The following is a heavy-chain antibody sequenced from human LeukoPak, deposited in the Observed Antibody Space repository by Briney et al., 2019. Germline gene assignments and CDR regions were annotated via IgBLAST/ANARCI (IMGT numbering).Heavy chain of an antibody. J-gene: IGHJ4*02. CDR3: AKGLGIGSYFDY. V-gene: IGHV3-23*01. D-gene: IGHD7-27*01. Sequence: GGTLRLSCAASGFIFSRYGMSWVRQAPGKGLEWVSAISGSGGSTYYADSVKGRFTISRDNSKNTLYLQMNSLRAEDTAVYYCAKGLGIGSYFDYWGQGTLVTVSS. CDR1: GFIFSRYG. CDR2: ISGSGGST.